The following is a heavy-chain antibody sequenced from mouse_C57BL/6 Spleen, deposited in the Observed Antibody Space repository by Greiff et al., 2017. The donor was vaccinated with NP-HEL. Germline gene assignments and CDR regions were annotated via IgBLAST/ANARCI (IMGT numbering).Heavy chain of an antibody. CDR1: GYTFTSYW. Sequence: QVQLQQPGAELVRPGSSVKLSCKASGYTFTSYWMHWVKQRPIQGLEWIGNIDPSDSETHYNQKFKDKATLTVDKSSSTAYMQLSSLTSEDSAVYYCARIGETTVPPWFAYWGQGTLVTVSA. CDR3: ARIGETTVPPWFAY. D-gene: IGHD1-1*01. J-gene: IGHJ3*01. CDR2: IDPSDSET. V-gene: IGHV1-52*01.